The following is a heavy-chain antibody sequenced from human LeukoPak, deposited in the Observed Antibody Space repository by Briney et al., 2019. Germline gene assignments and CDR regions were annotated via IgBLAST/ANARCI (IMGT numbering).Heavy chain of an antibody. Sequence: GASVKVSCKASGGSFSSYAISWVRQAPGQGLEWMGGIIPIFGTPNYAQKFQGRVAIIADKSTNTVYMELSSLRSEDTAVYYCVRAWSRATSYAFDIWGQGTMVTVSS. V-gene: IGHV1-69*06. CDR3: VRAWSRATSYAFDI. CDR2: IIPIFGTP. D-gene: IGHD1-26*01. J-gene: IGHJ3*02. CDR1: GGSFSSYA.